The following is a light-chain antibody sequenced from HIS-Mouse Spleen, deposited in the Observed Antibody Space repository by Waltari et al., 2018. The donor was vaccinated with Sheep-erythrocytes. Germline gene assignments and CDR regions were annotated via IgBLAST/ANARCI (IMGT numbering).Light chain of an antibody. Sequence: QSALTQPASVSGSPGQSITLSCPGTRPDVGAYNYVSWYQQHPRKAPKLMIYEVSNRPSGVSNRFSGSKSGNTASLTISGLQAEDEADYYCSSYTSSSTWVFGGGTKLTVL. CDR1: RPDVGAYNY. CDR2: EVS. V-gene: IGLV2-14*01. CDR3: SSYTSSSTWV. J-gene: IGLJ3*02.